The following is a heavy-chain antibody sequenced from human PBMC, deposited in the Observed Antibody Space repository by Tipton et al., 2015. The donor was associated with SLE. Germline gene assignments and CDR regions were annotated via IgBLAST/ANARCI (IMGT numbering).Heavy chain of an antibody. CDR1: GGSISSYY. CDR2: IYYSGST. CDR3: ARGPYCSSTSCYTAAAFDI. V-gene: IGHV4-59*01. J-gene: IGHJ3*02. D-gene: IGHD2-2*02. Sequence: TLSLTCTVSGGSISSYYWSWIRQPPGKGLEWIGYIYYSGSTNYNPSLKSRVTISVDTSKNQFSLKLSSVTAAETAVYYCARGPYCSSTSCYTAAAFDIWGQGTMVTVYS.